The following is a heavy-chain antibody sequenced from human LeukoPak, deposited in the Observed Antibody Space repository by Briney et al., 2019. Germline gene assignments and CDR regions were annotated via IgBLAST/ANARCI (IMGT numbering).Heavy chain of an antibody. J-gene: IGHJ4*02. CDR3: ARSPGSSGYYPHY. CDR1: GGSFSVYY. Sequence: SETLSLTCAVYGGSFSVYYWSWIRQPPGKGLEWIGEINHSGSTNYNPSLKSRVTISVDTSKNQFSLKLSSVTAADTAVYYCARSPGSSGYYPHYWGQGTLVTVSS. CDR2: INHSGST. V-gene: IGHV4-34*01. D-gene: IGHD3-22*01.